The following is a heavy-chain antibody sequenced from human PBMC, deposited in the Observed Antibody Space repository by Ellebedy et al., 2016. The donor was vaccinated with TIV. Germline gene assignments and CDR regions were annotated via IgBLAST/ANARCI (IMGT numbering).Heavy chain of an antibody. Sequence: ASVKVSCKVSGYTLTELSMHWVRQAPGKGLEGMGRFDPEDGETIYAQKFQGRVTMTEETSTDTAYMELSSLRSEDTAVYYCATRGTAGATTYNYYYGMDVWGQGTTVTVSS. CDR1: GYTLTELS. D-gene: IGHD1-26*01. CDR2: FDPEDGET. CDR3: ATRGTAGATTYNYYYGMDV. J-gene: IGHJ6*02. V-gene: IGHV1-24*01.